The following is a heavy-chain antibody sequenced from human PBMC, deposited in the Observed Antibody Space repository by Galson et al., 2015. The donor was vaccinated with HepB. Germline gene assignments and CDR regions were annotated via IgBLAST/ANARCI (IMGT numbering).Heavy chain of an antibody. Sequence: SLRLSCAASGFTFSSYGVHWVRQAPGKGLEWVAVISYDGSNKYYADSVKGRFTISRDNSKNTLYLQMNSLRAEDTAVYYCAKSTTGLVTSNNWFDPWGQGTLVTVSS. V-gene: IGHV3-30*18. D-gene: IGHD6-19*01. CDR2: ISYDGSNK. J-gene: IGHJ5*02. CDR1: GFTFSSYG. CDR3: AKSTTGLVTSNNWFDP.